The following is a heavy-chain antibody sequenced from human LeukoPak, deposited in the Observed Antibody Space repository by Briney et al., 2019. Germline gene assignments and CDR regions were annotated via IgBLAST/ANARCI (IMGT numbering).Heavy chain of an antibody. CDR3: AKDRDSSGFAPLFDS. CDR2: IGWNSHVI. D-gene: IGHD3-22*01. V-gene: IGHV3-9*01. J-gene: IGHJ4*01. Sequence: GGSLSLSCAASGFTFNDYAMHWVRQAPGKGLEWVSGIGWNSHVIGYEDSVKGRFTISRDNARNSLSLQMNSLRAEDTAFYYCAKDRDSSGFAPLFDSCGPRNLVTVSS. CDR1: GFTFNDYA.